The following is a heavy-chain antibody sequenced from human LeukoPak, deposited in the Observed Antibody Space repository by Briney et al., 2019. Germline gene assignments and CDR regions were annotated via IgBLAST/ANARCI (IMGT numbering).Heavy chain of an antibody. CDR1: GGSISSGSYY. J-gene: IGHJ4*02. CDR3: AADGYNFFDY. CDR2: IYTSGST. V-gene: IGHV4-61*02. Sequence: SETLSLTCTVSGGSISSGSYYWSWIRQPAGKGLEWIGRIYTSGSTNYNPSLKSRVTISVDTSKNQFSLKLSSVTAADTAVHYCAADGYNFFDYWGQGTLVTVSS. D-gene: IGHD5-24*01.